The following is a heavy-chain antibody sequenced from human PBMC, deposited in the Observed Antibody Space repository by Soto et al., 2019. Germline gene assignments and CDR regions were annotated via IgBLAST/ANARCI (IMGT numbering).Heavy chain of an antibody. Sequence: QVQLVQSGAEVKKPGASVRVSCKASGYTFTNYYMHWVRQAPGQGLEWMGVISPRGGSTSFAGEFQGRVCVTSATATNTVYMELTSLRSEDTAGYFCARPVGDYYARDCWGQGTTVTVSS. V-gene: IGHV1-46*01. CDR3: ARPVGDYYARDC. CDR1: GYTFTNYY. CDR2: ISPRGGST. D-gene: IGHD3-10*01. J-gene: IGHJ6*02.